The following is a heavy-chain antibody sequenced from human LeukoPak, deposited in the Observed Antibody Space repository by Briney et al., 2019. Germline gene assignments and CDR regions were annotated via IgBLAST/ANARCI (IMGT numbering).Heavy chain of an antibody. J-gene: IGHJ4*02. V-gene: IGHV4-34*01. CDR3: ARGQGYSYGYFFVY. Sequence: SETLSLTCAVYGGSFSGYYWSWIRQPPGKGLEWIGEINHSGSTNYNPSLKSRVTISVDTSKNQLSLKLSSVTAADTAVYYCARGQGYSYGYFFVYWGQGTLVTVSS. CDR2: INHSGST. CDR1: GGSFSGYY. D-gene: IGHD5-18*01.